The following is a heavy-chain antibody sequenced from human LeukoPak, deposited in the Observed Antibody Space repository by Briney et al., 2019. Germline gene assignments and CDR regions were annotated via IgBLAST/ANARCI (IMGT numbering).Heavy chain of an antibody. Sequence: GGSLRPSCAASGFTFSSYSMNWVRQAPGKGLEWVSSISSSSSYIYYADSVKGRFTISRDNAKNSLYLQMNSLRAEDTAVYYCARVSPPNSYYDFWSGYNPFDYWGQGTLVTVSS. CDR1: GFTFSSYS. D-gene: IGHD3-3*01. V-gene: IGHV3-21*01. CDR2: ISSSSSYI. J-gene: IGHJ4*02. CDR3: ARVSPPNSYYDFWSGYNPFDY.